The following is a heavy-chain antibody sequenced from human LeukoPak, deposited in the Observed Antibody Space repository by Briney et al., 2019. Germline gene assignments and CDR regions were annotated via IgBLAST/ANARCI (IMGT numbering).Heavy chain of an antibody. D-gene: IGHD3-3*01. CDR3: VRENPGVGFPSERNWFDP. Sequence: GGSLRLSCAASGFTFSDYYMSWIRQAPGKGLEWVSYISSSGSTIYYADSVKGRFTISRDNAKNSLYLQMNSLRAEDTAVYYCVRENPGVGFPSERNWFDPWGQGTLVTVSS. V-gene: IGHV3-11*01. CDR2: ISSSGSTI. CDR1: GFTFSDYY. J-gene: IGHJ5*02.